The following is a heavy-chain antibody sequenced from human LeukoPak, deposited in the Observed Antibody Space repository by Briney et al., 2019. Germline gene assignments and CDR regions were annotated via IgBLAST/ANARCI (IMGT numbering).Heavy chain of an antibody. CDR1: GFTFSSYG. CDR3: AREVGATEAFDI. D-gene: IGHD1-26*01. Sequence: PGGSLRLSCAASGFTFSSYGMHWVRQAPGKGMEWVAVISYDGSNKYYADSVKGRFTISRDNSKNTLYLQMNSLRAEDTAVYYCAREVGATEAFDIWGQGTMVTVSS. J-gene: IGHJ3*02. CDR2: ISYDGSNK. V-gene: IGHV3-30-3*01.